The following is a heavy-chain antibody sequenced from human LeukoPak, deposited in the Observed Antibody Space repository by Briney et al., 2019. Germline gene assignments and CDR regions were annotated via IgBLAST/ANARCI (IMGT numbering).Heavy chain of an antibody. V-gene: IGHV1-24*01. CDR1: GYTLTELS. CDR2: FDPENGET. Sequence: RASVKVSCKVSGYTLTELSMHWVRQAPGKGLEWMGGFDPENGETIYAQKFQGRVTMTEDTSTDTAYMELSSLRSEDTAVYYCATGYDSSGYLLPYFVYWGQGTLGTVSS. CDR3: ATGYDSSGYLLPYFVY. D-gene: IGHD3-22*01. J-gene: IGHJ4*02.